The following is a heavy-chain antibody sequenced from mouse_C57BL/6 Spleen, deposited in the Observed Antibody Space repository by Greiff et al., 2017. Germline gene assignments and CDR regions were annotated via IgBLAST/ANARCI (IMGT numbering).Heavy chain of an antibody. Sequence: VNLVESGAELARPGASVKMSCKASGYTFTSYTMHWVKQRPGQGLEWIGYINPSSGYTKYNQKFKDKATLTADKSSSTAYMQLSSLTSEDSAVYYCARRGAYYGLDYWGQGTTLTVSS. CDR1: GYTFTSYT. D-gene: IGHD1-1*01. V-gene: IGHV1-4*01. J-gene: IGHJ2*01. CDR3: ARRGAYYGLDY. CDR2: INPSSGYT.